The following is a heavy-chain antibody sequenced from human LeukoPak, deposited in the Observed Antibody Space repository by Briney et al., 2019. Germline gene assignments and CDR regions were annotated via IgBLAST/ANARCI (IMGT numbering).Heavy chain of an antibody. V-gene: IGHV4-4*07. CDR3: ARAIVGPSGGAFDI. Sequence: SETLSLTCSVYGESFSGYYWSWIRQPAGKGLEWIGRIYTSGSTNYNPSLKSRVTMSVDTSKNQFSLKLSSVTAADTAVYYCARAIVGPSGGAFDIWGQGTMVTVSS. D-gene: IGHD1-26*01. CDR1: GESFSGYY. CDR2: IYTSGST. J-gene: IGHJ3*02.